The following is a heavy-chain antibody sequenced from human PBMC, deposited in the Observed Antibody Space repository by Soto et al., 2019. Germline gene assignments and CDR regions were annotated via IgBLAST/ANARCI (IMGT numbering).Heavy chain of an antibody. CDR3: ATVRYGSGSFDF. Sequence: QVQLQESGPGLVKPSETLSLTCSVSGGSISSYYWSWIRQPPGKGLEWIGYIYYSGSTNYNPSLKRRVTISIDKSKNQFSMKLSYVTAADTAVYYCATVRYGSGSFDFWGQGTLVTVSS. V-gene: IGHV4-59*01. J-gene: IGHJ4*02. CDR1: GGSISSYY. D-gene: IGHD3-10*01. CDR2: IYYSGST.